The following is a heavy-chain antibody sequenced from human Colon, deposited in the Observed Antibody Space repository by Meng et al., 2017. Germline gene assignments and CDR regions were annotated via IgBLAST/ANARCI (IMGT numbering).Heavy chain of an antibody. CDR1: GFTFSSYG. J-gene: IGHJ3*02. CDR3: ARELLWFGEQNDAFDI. CDR2: IWYDGSNK. Sequence: SCAASGFTFSSYGMHWVRQAPGKGLEWVAVIWYDGSNKYYADSVKGRFTISRDNSKNTLYLQMNSLRAEDTAVYYCARELLWFGEQNDAFDIWGQGTMVTVSS. D-gene: IGHD3-10*01. V-gene: IGHV3-33*01.